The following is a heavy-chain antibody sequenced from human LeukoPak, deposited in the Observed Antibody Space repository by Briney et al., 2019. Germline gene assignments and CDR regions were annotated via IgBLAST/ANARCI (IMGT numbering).Heavy chain of an antibody. Sequence: GGSLRLSCAASGFTFSSLAMSWVRQVPGKGLEWVSSISISGGNTYYTDSVKGRFTISRDNAKSTLYMQMNNLRAEDTAVYYCAKDSNFGVTGRFDYGGQGTLVTVSS. J-gene: IGHJ4*02. CDR3: AKDSNFGVTGRFDY. CDR1: GFTFSSLA. D-gene: IGHD3-3*01. CDR2: ISISGGNT. V-gene: IGHV3-23*01.